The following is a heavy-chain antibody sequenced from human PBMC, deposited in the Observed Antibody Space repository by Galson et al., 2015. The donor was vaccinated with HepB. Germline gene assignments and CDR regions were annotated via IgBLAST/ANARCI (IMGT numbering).Heavy chain of an antibody. CDR2: IGSKANNYAT. CDR3: ARQGDLSGYSSR. CDR1: GFTFSGSA. J-gene: IGHJ4*02. D-gene: IGHD6-13*01. Sequence: SLRLSCAGSGFTFSGSAMHWVRQASGRGLEWVGRIGSKANNYATAYTASVKGRFTISRDDSKNTAYLHMNSLRIEDTAVYYCARQGDLSGYSSRWGQGTLVTVSS. V-gene: IGHV3-73*01.